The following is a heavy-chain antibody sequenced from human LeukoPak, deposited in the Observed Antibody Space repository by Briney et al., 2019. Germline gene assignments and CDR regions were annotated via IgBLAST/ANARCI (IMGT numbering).Heavy chain of an antibody. CDR2: ISYDGSNK. D-gene: IGHD3-22*01. CDR3: ARHYYDSSGGYGMDV. J-gene: IGHJ6*02. V-gene: IGHV3-30-3*01. CDR1: GFTFSTYT. Sequence: PGGSLRLSCAASGFTFSTYTVHWVRQAPGKGLEWVAIISYDGSNKYYADSVKGRFTISRDNSKNTLYLQMNSLRAEDTAVYYCARHYYDSSGGYGMDVWGQGTTVTVSS.